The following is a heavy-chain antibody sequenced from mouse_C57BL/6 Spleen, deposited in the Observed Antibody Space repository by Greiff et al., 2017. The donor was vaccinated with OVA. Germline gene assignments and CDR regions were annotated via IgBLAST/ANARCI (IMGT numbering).Heavy chain of an antibody. D-gene: IGHD2-4*01. CDR1: GFTFSDYG. CDR2: ISSGSSTI. V-gene: IGHV5-17*01. Sequence: EVKLMESGGGLVKPGGSLKLSCAASGFTFSDYGLHWVRQAPEKGLEWVAYISSGSSTIYYADTVKGRFTISRDNAKNTLFLQMTSLRSEDTAMYYCARDYDRYFDVWGTGTTVTVSS. CDR3: ARDYDRYFDV. J-gene: IGHJ1*03.